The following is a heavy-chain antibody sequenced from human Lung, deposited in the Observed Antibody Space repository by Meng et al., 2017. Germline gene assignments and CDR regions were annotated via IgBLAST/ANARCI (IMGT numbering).Heavy chain of an antibody. Sequence: EVQLVEYGGVLVKPGGSLGLSCAASGCYFSNAWMSWVRQAPGKGLEWVGRIKSSTDGGTTEYAAPVTGRFTISRDDSKSTLNLHLSGLRTDDTGVYYCTWDDKAVSDYWGQGTLVTVSS. CDR2: IKSSTDGGTT. D-gene: IGHD3-9*01. V-gene: IGHV3-15*01. CDR1: GCYFSNAW. J-gene: IGHJ4*02. CDR3: TWDDKAVSDY.